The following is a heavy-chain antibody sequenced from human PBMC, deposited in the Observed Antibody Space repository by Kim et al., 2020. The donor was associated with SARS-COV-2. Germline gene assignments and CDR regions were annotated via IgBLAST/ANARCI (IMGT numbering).Heavy chain of an antibody. J-gene: IGHJ3*01. D-gene: IGHD3-10*01. CDR3: ARHWSFWEDLVAAGIGLSPLDV. CDR2: ISYSGAT. Sequence: SETLSLTCTVSGGSVSDTHYHWGWVRQSPGKGLEWIGSISYSGATEYNPSLGSRLTISIDTSKNQFSLHLTSVTATDTAVYYCARHWSFWEDLVAAGIGLSPLDVWVQGTRVTVSA. CDR1: GGSVSDTHYH. V-gene: IGHV4-39*01.